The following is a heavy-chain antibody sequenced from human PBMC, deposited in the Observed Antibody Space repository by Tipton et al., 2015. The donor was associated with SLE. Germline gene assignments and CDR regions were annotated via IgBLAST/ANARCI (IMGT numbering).Heavy chain of an antibody. Sequence: GSLRLSCTVSGGSISSYYWSWIRQPPGKGLEWIGYIYYSGSTNYNPSLKSRVTISVDTSKNQFSLKLSSVTAADTAVYYCARGSGLEGAPDAFDIWGQGTMVTVSS. CDR2: IYYSGST. D-gene: IGHD1-26*01. V-gene: IGHV4-59*01. CDR3: ARGSGLEGAPDAFDI. J-gene: IGHJ3*02. CDR1: GGSISSYY.